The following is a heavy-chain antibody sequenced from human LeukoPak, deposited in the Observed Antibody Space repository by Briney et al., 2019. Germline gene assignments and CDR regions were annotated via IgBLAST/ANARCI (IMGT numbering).Heavy chain of an antibody. CDR2: IKYDGDEE. J-gene: IGHJ4*02. CDR3: KAGGAAPGSFDN. CDR1: GFTFSDYW. D-gene: IGHD6-13*01. Sequence: GGSLRLSCAASGFTFSDYWMRWMRQAPGKGLEWVANIKYDGDEEYYVDSVKGRFTISRDNAKNSLYLQLNSLRVEDTAVYYCKAGGAAPGSFDNWGQGTLVTVSP. V-gene: IGHV3-7*01.